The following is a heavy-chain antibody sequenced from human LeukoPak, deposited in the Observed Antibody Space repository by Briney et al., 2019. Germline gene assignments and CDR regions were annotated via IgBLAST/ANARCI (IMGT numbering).Heavy chain of an antibody. CDR2: INHSGST. V-gene: IGHV4-34*01. D-gene: IGHD2-21*01. Sequence: SETLSLTCAVYGGSFSGYYWSWIRQPPGKGLEWIGEINHSGSTNYNPSLKSRVTISVDTSKNQFSLRLSSVTAADTAVYYCARSSSNGYCCPIFYYYNLYVWGKGTTVTVSS. CDR3: ARSSSNGYCCPIFYYYNLYV. J-gene: IGHJ6*03. CDR1: GGSFSGYY.